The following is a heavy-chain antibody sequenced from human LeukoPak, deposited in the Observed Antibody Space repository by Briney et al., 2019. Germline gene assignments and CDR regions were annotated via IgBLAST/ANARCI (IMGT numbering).Heavy chain of an antibody. J-gene: IGHJ4*02. CDR3: MAESSSPWEGY. Sequence: GGPLRLSCAASGFTFSSYWMDWVRQAPGKGLEWVANIKEDGSVKNYVDSVKGRFTISRDNAKNSLYLQMNSLRAEDTAVYYCMAESSSPWEGYWGQGTLVTVSS. D-gene: IGHD6-6*01. CDR2: IKEDGSVK. CDR1: GFTFSSYW. V-gene: IGHV3-7*01.